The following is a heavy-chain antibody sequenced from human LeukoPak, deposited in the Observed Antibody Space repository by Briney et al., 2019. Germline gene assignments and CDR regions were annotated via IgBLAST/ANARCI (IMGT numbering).Heavy chain of an antibody. CDR2: IYPGDSGT. Sequence: GESLKIPCKGSGYSFTSYWIGWVRQMPGKGLEWMGIIYPGDSGTRYSPSFQGQVTISADKSISTAYLQWSSLKASDTAIYFCARLGLMRYCSGGNCHPDYWGQGTLVTASS. CDR3: ARLGLMRYCSGGNCHPDY. V-gene: IGHV5-51*01. J-gene: IGHJ4*02. CDR1: GYSFTSYW. D-gene: IGHD2-15*01.